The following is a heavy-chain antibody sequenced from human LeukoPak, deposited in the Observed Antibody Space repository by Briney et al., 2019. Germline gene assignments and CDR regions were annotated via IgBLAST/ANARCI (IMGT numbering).Heavy chain of an antibody. CDR2: IYYTGST. J-gene: IGHJ5*02. D-gene: IGHD3-16*01. V-gene: IGHV4-59*01. Sequence: SETLSLTCTLSGGSISSYFWSWIRQPPGKGLEWIGYIYYTGSTNYNPSLKSRVIISLDTSKNRFSLKLSSVTAADTAVYYCARFTPQGYGWGGYNRFDPWGQGTLVTVSS. CDR3: ARFTPQGYGWGGYNRFDP. CDR1: GGSISSYF.